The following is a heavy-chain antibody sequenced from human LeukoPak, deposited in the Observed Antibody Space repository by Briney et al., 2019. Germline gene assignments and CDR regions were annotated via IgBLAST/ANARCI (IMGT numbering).Heavy chain of an antibody. J-gene: IGHJ4*02. D-gene: IGHD6-13*01. CDR3: ARDLRIAAAGKGLNY. CDR2: INPSGGST. CDR1: GYTFTSYY. V-gene: IGHV1-46*03. Sequence: ASVKVSCKASGYTFTSYYMHWVRQAPGQGLEWMGIINPSGGSTSYAQKFQGGVTMTRDTSTSTVYMELSSLRSEDTAVYYCARDLRIAAAGKGLNYWGQGTLVTVSS.